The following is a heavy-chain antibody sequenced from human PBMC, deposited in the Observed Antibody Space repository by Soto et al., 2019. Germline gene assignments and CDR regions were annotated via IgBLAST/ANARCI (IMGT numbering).Heavy chain of an antibody. CDR1: GFSFISYE. V-gene: IGHV3-48*03. CDR2: ISSSSTTI. Sequence: PGGSLSLSCAASGFSFISYEMKWVRQAPGKGLEWLSYISSSSTTIYYADSVKGRFTISRDNARNSLYLHMSSLRVEDTAVYYCARAGMAWSIDYWGQGTPVTVS. J-gene: IGHJ4*02. CDR3: ARAGMAWSIDY. D-gene: IGHD2-8*02.